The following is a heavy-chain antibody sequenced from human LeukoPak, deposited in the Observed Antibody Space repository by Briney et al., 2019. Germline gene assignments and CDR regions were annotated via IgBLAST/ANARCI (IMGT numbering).Heavy chain of an antibody. CDR1: GYTFTGYY. V-gene: IGHV1-2*02. Sequence: ASVKVSCKASGYTFTGYYMHWVRQAPGQGFEWMGWINPNSGDTNYAQKFQGRVTMTRNTSISTAYMELSSLRSEDTAVYYCAREAGATTNWFDPWGQGTLVTVSS. CDR3: AREAGATTNWFDP. J-gene: IGHJ5*02. CDR2: INPNSGDT. D-gene: IGHD1-26*01.